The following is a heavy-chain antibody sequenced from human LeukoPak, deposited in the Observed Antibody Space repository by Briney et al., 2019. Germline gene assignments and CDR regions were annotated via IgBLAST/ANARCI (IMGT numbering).Heavy chain of an antibody. J-gene: IGHJ5*02. V-gene: IGHV3-30*02. CDR2: IRYDGSNK. CDR3: AKLGVVPAAIPSYNWFDP. Sequence: GGSLRLSCAASGFTFSSYGMHWVRQAPGKGLEWVAFIRYDGSNKYYADSVKGRFTISRDNSKNTLYLQMNSLRAEDTAVYYCAKLGVVPAAIPSYNWFDPWGQGTLVTVSS. CDR1: GFTFSSYG. D-gene: IGHD2-2*01.